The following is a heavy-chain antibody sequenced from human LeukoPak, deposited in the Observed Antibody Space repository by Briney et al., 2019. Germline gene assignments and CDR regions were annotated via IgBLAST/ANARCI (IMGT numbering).Heavy chain of an antibody. D-gene: IGHD2-21*01. Sequence: GGSLRLSCAASGFNLSSYEMNWIRQVPGKGLEWVSHISSGGNTQYYADSVRGRFTISRDSAKNSLDVQMDSLRIEDTGVYYCPRDIVNGPFVIPLESWGQGARVTVSS. CDR2: ISSGGNTQ. CDR3: PRDIVNGPFVIPLES. J-gene: IGHJ4*02. V-gene: IGHV3-48*03. CDR1: GFNLSSYE.